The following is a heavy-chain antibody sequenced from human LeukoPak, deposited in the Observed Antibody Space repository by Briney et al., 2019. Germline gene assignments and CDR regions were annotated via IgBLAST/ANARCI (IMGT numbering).Heavy chain of an antibody. CDR2: IYYSGST. D-gene: IGHD5-12*01. CDR3: ARGDQGSDYDHFDY. Sequence: GTPSLTPTLSLGSPCRYFSRWMPQPPEKGLEWIGYIYYSGSTNHHPSLQRRVTISVDTSKIQFSLKPSSVAAAATAVCYCARGDQGSDYDHFDYWGQKTLVTVS. V-gene: IGHV4-59*08. CDR1: LGSPCRYF. J-gene: IGHJ4*02.